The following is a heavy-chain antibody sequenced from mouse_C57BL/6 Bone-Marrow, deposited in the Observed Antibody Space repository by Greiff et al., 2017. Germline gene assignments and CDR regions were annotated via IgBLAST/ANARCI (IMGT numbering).Heavy chain of an antibody. CDR3: ARNRYYGMGAMDY. V-gene: IGHV1-4*01. J-gene: IGHJ4*01. D-gene: IGHD1-1*01. Sequence: QVQLQQSGAELARPGASVKMSCKASGYTFTSYTMHWVKQRPGQGLEWIGYINPSSGYTKYNQTFKDKATLTADKSSSTAYMQLSSLTSEDSAVYYCARNRYYGMGAMDYWGQGTSVTVSS. CDR1: GYTFTSYT. CDR2: INPSSGYT.